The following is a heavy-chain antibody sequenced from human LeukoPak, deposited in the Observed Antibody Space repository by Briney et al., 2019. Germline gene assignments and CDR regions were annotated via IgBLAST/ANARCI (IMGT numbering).Heavy chain of an antibody. D-gene: IGHD3-22*01. CDR3: ARDLGQYYDTSDNWFDP. CDR2: ISSSSSYI. V-gene: IGHV3-21*01. J-gene: IGHJ5*02. Sequence: GGSLRLSCAASGFTFSSYTMNWVRQAPGKGLEWVSSISSSSSYIYYADSVKGRFTISRDNAKNSLYLQMNSLRAEDTAVYYCARDLGQYYDTSDNWFDPWGQGTLVTVSS. CDR1: GFTFSSYT.